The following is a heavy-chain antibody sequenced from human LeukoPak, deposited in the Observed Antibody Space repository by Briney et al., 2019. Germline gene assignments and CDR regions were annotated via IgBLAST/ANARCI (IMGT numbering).Heavy chain of an antibody. Sequence: ASETLSLTCTVSGYSISSGYYWGWIRQPPGKGLEWIGSIYHSGSTNYNPSLKSRVTISVDTSKNQFSLKLSSVTAADTAVYYCARAREYCSGRSCYYNWFDPWGQGTLVTVSS. CDR3: ARAREYCSGRSCYYNWFDP. CDR2: IYHSGST. J-gene: IGHJ5*02. CDR1: GYSISSGYY. V-gene: IGHV4-38-2*02. D-gene: IGHD2-15*01.